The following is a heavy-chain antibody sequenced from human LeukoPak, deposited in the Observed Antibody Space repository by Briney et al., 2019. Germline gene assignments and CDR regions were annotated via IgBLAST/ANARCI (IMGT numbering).Heavy chain of an antibody. CDR1: GFTFSSYA. CDR3: ARAYPLNDFWSPFGY. J-gene: IGHJ4*02. CDR2: ISYDGSNK. D-gene: IGHD3-3*01. V-gene: IGHV3-30-3*01. Sequence: GRSLRLSCAASGFTFSSYAMHWVCQAPGKGLEWVAVISYDGSNKYYADSVKGRFTISRDNSKNTLYLQMNSLRAEDTAVYYCARAYPLNDFWSPFGYWGQGTLVTVSS.